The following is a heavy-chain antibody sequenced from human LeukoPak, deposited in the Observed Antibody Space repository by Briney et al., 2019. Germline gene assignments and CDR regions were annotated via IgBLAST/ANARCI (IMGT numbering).Heavy chain of an antibody. CDR2: IYHSGST. CDR1: SGSIFSSNW. Sequence: PSGTLSLTCAVSSGSIFSSNWWSWVRQPPGKGLEWIGSIYHSGSTYYNPSLKSRVTISVDTSKNQFSLKVRSVTAADTAVYYCARDETYSSDWQSNHYYYYMDVWGKGTTVTVS. CDR3: ARDETYSSDWQSNHYYYYMDV. D-gene: IGHD6-19*01. J-gene: IGHJ6*03. V-gene: IGHV4-4*02.